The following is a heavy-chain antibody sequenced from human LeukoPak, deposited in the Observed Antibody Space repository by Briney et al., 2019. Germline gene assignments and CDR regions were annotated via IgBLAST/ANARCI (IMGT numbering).Heavy chain of an antibody. D-gene: IGHD6-19*01. CDR2: ISSSGSTI. CDR3: ARELSVAGIVDY. V-gene: IGHV3-11*01. Sequence: GGSLRLSCAASGFIFSDYYMSWIRQAPGKGLEWVSYISSSGSTIYYADSVTGRFTISRDNAKNSLYLQMNSLRAEDTAVYYCARELSVAGIVDYWGQGTLVTVSS. J-gene: IGHJ4*02. CDR1: GFIFSDYY.